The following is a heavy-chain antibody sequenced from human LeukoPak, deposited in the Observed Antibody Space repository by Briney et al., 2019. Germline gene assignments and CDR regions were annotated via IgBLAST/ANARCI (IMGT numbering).Heavy chain of an antibody. CDR2: ITGTGGST. J-gene: IGHJ4*02. CDR3: AKAFNYGSGYNYKTFDS. CDR1: GFTFSYYA. V-gene: IGHV3-23*01. D-gene: IGHD3-10*01. Sequence: GGSLRLSCAASGFTFSYYAMSWVRQAPGEGLEWVSGITGTGGSTYYADSVKGRFTISRDNSKSALYLQMNSLRAEDTALYYCAKAFNYGSGYNYKTFDSWGQGTLVTV.